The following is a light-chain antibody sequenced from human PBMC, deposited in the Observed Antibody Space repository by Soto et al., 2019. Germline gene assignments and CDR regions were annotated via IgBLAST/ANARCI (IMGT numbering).Light chain of an antibody. CDR1: SSDVGGYNY. CDR3: TSYTTSSPYLV. Sequence: QSALTQPASVSGSPGQSITISCTGTSSDVGGYNYVSWYQHHPGKAPKLMIYDVTNRPSGVSNRFSGSKSGNTASLTISGLHAEDEADYSCTSYTTSSPYLVFGGGTKVTVL. J-gene: IGLJ3*02. V-gene: IGLV2-14*03. CDR2: DVT.